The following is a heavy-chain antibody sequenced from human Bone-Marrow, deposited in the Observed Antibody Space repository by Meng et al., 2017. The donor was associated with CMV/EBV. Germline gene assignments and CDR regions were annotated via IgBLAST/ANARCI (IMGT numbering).Heavy chain of an antibody. D-gene: IGHD1-26*01. J-gene: IGHJ4*02. Sequence: GESLKISCAASGFTFSNYGMHWVRQAPGKGLEWVAVIWYDGSNKYYADSVKGRFTISRDNSKNTLYLQMNSLRAEDTAVYYCAKYAGASTKWYFDYWGQGTLVTVSS. CDR1: GFTFSNYG. CDR3: AKYAGASTKWYFDY. CDR2: IWYDGSNK. V-gene: IGHV3-33*06.